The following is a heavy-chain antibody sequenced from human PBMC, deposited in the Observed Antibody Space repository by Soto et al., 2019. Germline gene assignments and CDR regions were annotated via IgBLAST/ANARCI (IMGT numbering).Heavy chain of an antibody. J-gene: IGHJ5*02. V-gene: IGHV4-34*01. Sequence: PSETLSLTCAVYGGSFSGYYWSWIRQPPGKGLEWIGEINHSGSTNYNPSLKSRVTISVDTSKNQFSLKLSSVTAADTAVYYCARGRAYYYGSGSYYNRVGPWSQGTLVTVSS. CDR2: INHSGST. CDR3: ARGRAYYYGSGSYYNRVGP. D-gene: IGHD3-10*01. CDR1: GGSFSGYY.